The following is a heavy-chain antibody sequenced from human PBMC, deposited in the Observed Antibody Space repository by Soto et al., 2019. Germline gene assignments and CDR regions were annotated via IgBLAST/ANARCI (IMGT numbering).Heavy chain of an antibody. J-gene: IGHJ4*02. CDR3: SRESSPYRYEVDY. CDR2: IWYDGSNK. CDR1: GFTFSSYG. D-gene: IGHD4-4*01. V-gene: IGHV3-33*01. Sequence: EGSLRLSCTASGFTFSSYGMHWVRQAPGKGLEWVAVIWYDGSNKYYADSVKGRFTISRDNSTNTLYLQMNSLRAEDTAVYYFSRESSPYRYEVDYRGQGTLVTGAS.